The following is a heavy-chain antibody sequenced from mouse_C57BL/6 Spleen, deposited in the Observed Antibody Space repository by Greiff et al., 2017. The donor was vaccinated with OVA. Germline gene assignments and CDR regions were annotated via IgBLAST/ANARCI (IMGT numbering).Heavy chain of an antibody. D-gene: IGHD1-1*01. Sequence: QVQLKQSGAELVKPGASVKLSCKASGYTFTEYTIHWVKQRSGQGLEWIGWFYPGSGSIKYNEKFKDKSTLTADKSSSTVYMELSRLTSEDSAVYFCARHEDSEYYYGSSSYAMDYWGQGTSVTVSS. CDR1: GYTFTEYT. CDR2: FYPGSGSI. V-gene: IGHV1-62-2*01. CDR3: ARHEDSEYYYGSSSYAMDY. J-gene: IGHJ4*01.